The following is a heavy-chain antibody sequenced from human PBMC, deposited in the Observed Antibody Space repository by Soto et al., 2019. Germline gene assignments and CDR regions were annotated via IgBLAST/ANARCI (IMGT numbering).Heavy chain of an antibody. V-gene: IGHV4-59*12. CDR1: GGSISSYY. CDR2: IYYSGST. D-gene: IGHD6-13*01. Sequence: PSETLSFTCTVSGGSISSYYWSWIRQPPGKGLEWIGYIYYSGSTNYNPSLKSRVTISVDTSKNQFSLKLSSVTAADTAVYYCARGRYSSSRRWFDPWGQGTLVTVS. CDR3: ARGRYSSSRRWFDP. J-gene: IGHJ5*02.